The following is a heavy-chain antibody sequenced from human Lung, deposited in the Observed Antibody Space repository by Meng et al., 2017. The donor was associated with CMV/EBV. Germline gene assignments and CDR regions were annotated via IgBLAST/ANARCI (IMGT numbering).Heavy chain of an antibody. J-gene: IGHJ1*01. CDR3: LRRSGGSV. D-gene: IGHD3-10*01. CDR1: GDSITNHNW. CDR2: IPHRGSS. Sequence: QGRLRGPGPALGNPSETLSLPCAVSGDSITNHNWWAWVRQPPGKGLEWIGEIPHRGSSAYNPSLKSRVSMSIDKSKNQFSLKLTSVTAADTAVYHCLRRSGGSVWGQGTLVTVSS. V-gene: IGHV4-4*02.